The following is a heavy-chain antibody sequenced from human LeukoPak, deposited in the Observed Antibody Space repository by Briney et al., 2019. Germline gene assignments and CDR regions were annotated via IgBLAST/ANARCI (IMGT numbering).Heavy chain of an antibody. J-gene: IGHJ4*02. CDR2: IKSKTDGGAT. D-gene: IGHD2-8*01. CDR3: TTGNAIPDPDY. V-gene: IGHV3-15*01. CDR1: GFTFTNAW. Sequence: TGGSLRLSCAASGFTFTNAWMNWVRQAPGKGLEWVGRIKSKTDGGATDFAAPVKGRFTISRDDSKTTLYLQMNSLKTEDTALYYCTTGNAIPDPDYWGQGTLVTVSS.